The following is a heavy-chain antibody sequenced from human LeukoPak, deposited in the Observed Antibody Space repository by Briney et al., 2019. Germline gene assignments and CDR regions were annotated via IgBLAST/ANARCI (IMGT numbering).Heavy chain of an antibody. D-gene: IGHD6-6*01. CDR3: ARDKYSSSSFDY. CDR1: GVSISSSSYY. J-gene: IGHJ4*02. V-gene: IGHV4-39*02. CDR2: IYYSGST. Sequence: SETLSLTCTVSGVSISSSSYYWGWIRQPLGKGLEWIGSIYYSGSTYYNPSLKSRVTISVDTSKNQFSLKLSSVTAADTAVYYCARDKYSSSSFDYWGQGTLVTVSS.